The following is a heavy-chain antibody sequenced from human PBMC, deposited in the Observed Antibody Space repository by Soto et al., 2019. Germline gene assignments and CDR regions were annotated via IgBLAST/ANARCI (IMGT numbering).Heavy chain of an antibody. CDR1: GFPFSSYA. D-gene: IGHD3-10*01. V-gene: IGHV3-23*01. J-gene: IGHJ4*02. Sequence: EVQLLESGGGLVQPGGSLRLSCAASGFPFSSYAMSWVRQAPGKGLEWVSAISGSGGSTYYADSVKGRFTISRDNSKNTLYLQMNSLRAEDTAVYYCAKVGVSMVRGVLYYCDYWGQGTLVTVSS. CDR3: AKVGVSMVRGVLYYCDY. CDR2: ISGSGGST.